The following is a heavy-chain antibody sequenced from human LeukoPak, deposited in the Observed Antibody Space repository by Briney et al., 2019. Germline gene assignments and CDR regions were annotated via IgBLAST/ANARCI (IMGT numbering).Heavy chain of an antibody. CDR3: ARDRVVLLWFGELSRDAFDI. Sequence: PGGSLRLSCAASGFTFSDYYMSWIRQAPGKGLEWVSYISSSGSTIYYADSVKGRFTISRDNVKNSLYLQMNSLRAEDTAVYYCARDRVVLLWFGELSRDAFDIWGQGTMVTVSS. V-gene: IGHV3-11*04. J-gene: IGHJ3*02. CDR1: GFTFSDYY. D-gene: IGHD3-10*01. CDR2: ISSSGSTI.